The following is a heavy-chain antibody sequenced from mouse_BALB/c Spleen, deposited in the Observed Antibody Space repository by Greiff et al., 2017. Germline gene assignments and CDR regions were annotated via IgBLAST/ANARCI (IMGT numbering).Heavy chain of an antibody. CDR2: IDPANGNT. D-gene: IGHD1-1*01. CDR1: GFNIKDTY. Sequence: EVQLQQSGAELVKPGASVKLSCTASGFNIKDTYMHWVKQRPEQGLEWIGRIDPANGNTKYDPKFQGKATITADTSSNTAYLQLSSLTSEDTAVYYCARLVNYYGSSYDYWGQGTTLTVSS. CDR3: ARLVNYYGSSYDY. J-gene: IGHJ2*01. V-gene: IGHV14-3*02.